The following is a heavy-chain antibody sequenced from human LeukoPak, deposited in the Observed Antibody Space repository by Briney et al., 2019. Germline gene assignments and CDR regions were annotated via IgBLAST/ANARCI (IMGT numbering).Heavy chain of an antibody. D-gene: IGHD1-26*01. V-gene: IGHV3-23*01. CDR1: GFTFSSYA. CDR3: AKVWSGTYSEFDY. Sequence: GGSLRLSCAASGFTFSSYAMSWVRQAPGKGLEWVSAISGSGGRTYYADSVKGRFTISRDNSKNTLYLQMNSLRAEDTAVYYCAKVWSGTYSEFDYWGQGTLVTVSS. CDR2: ISGSGGRT. J-gene: IGHJ4*02.